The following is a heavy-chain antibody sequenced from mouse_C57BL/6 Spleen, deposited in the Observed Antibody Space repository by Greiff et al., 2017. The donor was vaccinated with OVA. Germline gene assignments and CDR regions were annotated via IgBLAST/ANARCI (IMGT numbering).Heavy chain of an antibody. Sequence: EVHLVESGGGLVKPGGSLKLSCAASGFTFSDYGMHWVRQAPEKGLEWVAYISSGSSTIYYADTVKGRFTISRDNAKNTLFLQMTSLRSEDTAMYYCARTDGYYGRYFDVWGTGTTVTVSS. D-gene: IGHD2-3*01. CDR2: ISSGSSTI. J-gene: IGHJ1*03. CDR3: ARTDGYYGRYFDV. CDR1: GFTFSDYG. V-gene: IGHV5-17*01.